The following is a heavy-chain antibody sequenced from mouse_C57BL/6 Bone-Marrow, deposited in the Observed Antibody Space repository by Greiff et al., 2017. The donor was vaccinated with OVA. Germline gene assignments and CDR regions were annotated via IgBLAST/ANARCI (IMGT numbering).Heavy chain of an antibody. J-gene: IGHJ1*03. Sequence: VQLQQSGPGLVQPSQSLSITCTVSGFSLTSYGVHWVRQSPGKGLEWLGVIWRGGSTDYNAAFMSRLSITKDNSKSQVFFKMNSLQADDTAIYYCAKNKGSNWGYFDVWGTGTTVTVSS. CDR3: AKNKGSNWGYFDV. CDR2: IWRGGST. V-gene: IGHV2-5*01. D-gene: IGHD4-1*01. CDR1: GFSLTSYG.